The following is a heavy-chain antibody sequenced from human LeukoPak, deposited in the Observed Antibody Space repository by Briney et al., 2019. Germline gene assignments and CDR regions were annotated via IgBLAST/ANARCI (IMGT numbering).Heavy chain of an antibody. V-gene: IGHV4-4*07. CDR1: GGSISSYY. Sequence: SETLSLTCTVSGGSISSYYWSWIRQPAGKGLEWIGRIYTSGSTNYNPSLKSRVTMSVDTSKNQSSLKLSSVTAADTAVYYCARENYYDSSGYQVYWYFDLWGRGTLVTVSS. J-gene: IGHJ2*01. CDR2: IYTSGST. D-gene: IGHD3-22*01. CDR3: ARENYYDSSGYQVYWYFDL.